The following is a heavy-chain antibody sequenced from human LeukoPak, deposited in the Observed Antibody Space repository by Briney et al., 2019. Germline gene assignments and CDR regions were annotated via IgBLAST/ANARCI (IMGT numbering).Heavy chain of an antibody. J-gene: IGHJ4*02. D-gene: IGHD2-2*01. CDR1: GGSISSYY. Sequence: TSETLSLTCTVSGGSISSYYWSWIRQPPGKGLEWIGYIYYSGSTNYNPSLKSRVTISVDTSKNQFSLKLSSVTAADTAVYYCAACDIVVVPAGYNYWGQGTLVTVPS. V-gene: IGHV4-59*01. CDR2: IYYSGST. CDR3: AACDIVVVPAGYNY.